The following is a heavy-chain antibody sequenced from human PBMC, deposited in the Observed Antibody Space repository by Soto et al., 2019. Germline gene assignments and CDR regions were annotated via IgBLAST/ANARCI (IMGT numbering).Heavy chain of an antibody. V-gene: IGHV3-74*01. CDR2: INSDGSST. CDR1: GFTFTTYW. J-gene: IGHJ4*02. CDR3: ARHVYYDILKKNS. Sequence: LRLSCAASGFTFTTYWMHWVRQAPGKGLMWVSRINSDGSSTTYADSVKGRFTISRDNAKNTLYLQMNSLKASDTAMYYCARHVYYDILKKNSWVRGTLVTVSS. D-gene: IGHD3-9*01.